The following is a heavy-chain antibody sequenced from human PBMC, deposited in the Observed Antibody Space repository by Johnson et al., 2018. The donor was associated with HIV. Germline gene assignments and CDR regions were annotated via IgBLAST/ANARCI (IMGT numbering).Heavy chain of an antibody. CDR1: GFTFDDYA. Sequence: VQLVESGGGVVQPGGSLRLSCVASGFTFDDYAMHWVRQAPGKGLEWVSAISGSGGSTYYADSVKGRFTISRDNSKNTLYLQMNSLRGEDTAVYYCAKASHWAFDIWGQGTMVTVSS. D-gene: IGHD1-1*01. J-gene: IGHJ3*02. CDR3: AKASHWAFDI. CDR2: ISGSGGST. V-gene: IGHV3-23*04.